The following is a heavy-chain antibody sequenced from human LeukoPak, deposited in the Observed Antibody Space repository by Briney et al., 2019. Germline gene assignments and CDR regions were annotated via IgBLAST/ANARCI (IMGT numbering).Heavy chain of an antibody. D-gene: IGHD3-10*01. CDR3: ARVPGRLLWFGELNY. V-gene: IGHV1-18*01. J-gene: IGHJ4*02. CDR1: GYTFTSYD. Sequence: ASVKVSCKASGYTFTSYDINWVRQATGQGLEWMGWISAYNGNTNYAQKLQGRVTMTTDTSTSTAYMELRSLRSDDTAVYYCARVPGRLLWFGELNYWGQGTLVTVSS. CDR2: ISAYNGNT.